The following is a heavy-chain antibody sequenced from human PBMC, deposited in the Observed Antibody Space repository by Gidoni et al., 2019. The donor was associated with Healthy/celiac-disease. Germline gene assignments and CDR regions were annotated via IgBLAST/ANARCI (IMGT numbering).Heavy chain of an antibody. V-gene: IGHV4-39*01. D-gene: IGHD2-2*01. CDR1: GGSISSSSYY. CDR2: IYYSGST. CDR3: ARHVYCSSTSCFDWFDP. Sequence: QLQLQESGPGLVKPSETLSLTCTVSGGSISSSSYYWGGIRQPPGKGLEWIGSIYYSGSTYYNPSLKSRVTISVDTSKNQFSLKLSSVTAADTAVYYCARHVYCSSTSCFDWFDPWGQGTLVTVSS. J-gene: IGHJ5*02.